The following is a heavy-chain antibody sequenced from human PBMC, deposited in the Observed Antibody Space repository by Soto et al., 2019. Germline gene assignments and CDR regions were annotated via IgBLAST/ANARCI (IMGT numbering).Heavy chain of an antibody. CDR3: ARRGAATGWFDP. CDR1: GGSISSSSYY. D-gene: IGHD2-15*01. J-gene: IGHJ5*02. CDR2: IYYSGST. V-gene: IGHV4-39*01. Sequence: SETLSLTCTVSGGSISSSSYYWGWIRQPPGKGLEWIGSIYYSGSTYYNPSLKSRVTISVDTSKNQFSLKLSSVTAADTAVYYCARRGAATGWFDPWGQGTLVTVSS.